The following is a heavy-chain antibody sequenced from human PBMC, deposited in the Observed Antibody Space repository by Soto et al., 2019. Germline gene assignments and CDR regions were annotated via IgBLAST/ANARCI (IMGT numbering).Heavy chain of an antibody. V-gene: IGHV1-24*01. CDR3: AALSLGASLFWSGYYYYHYGMDV. J-gene: IGHJ6*02. CDR2: LDPEEGEK. D-gene: IGHD3-3*01. Sequence: GASVKVSCKVSGYTLTELSMHWVRQVPGKGLEWMGGLDPEEGEKLYAQKFQGRITMTEDTSADTAYLELSSLRSEDTAVYYCAALSLGASLFWSGYYYYHYGMDVWGQGTTVTVSS. CDR1: GYTLTELS.